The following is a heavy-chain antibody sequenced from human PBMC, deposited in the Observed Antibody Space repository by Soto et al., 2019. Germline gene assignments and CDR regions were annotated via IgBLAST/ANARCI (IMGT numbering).Heavy chain of an antibody. D-gene: IGHD4-17*01. CDR2: ISAYNGNT. CDR3: ARFHRGTTTVTYYDY. Sequence: SVKVSCKASGYTFTSYGISWVRQAPGQGLEWMGWISAYNGNTNYAQKLQGRVTMTTDTSTSTAYMELRSLRSDDTAVYYCARFHRGTTTVTYYDYWSQGTLVTVSS. J-gene: IGHJ4*02. V-gene: IGHV1-18*01. CDR1: GYTFTSYG.